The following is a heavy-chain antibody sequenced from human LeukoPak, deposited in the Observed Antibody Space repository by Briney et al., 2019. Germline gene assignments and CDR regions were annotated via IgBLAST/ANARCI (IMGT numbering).Heavy chain of an antibody. CDR2: IKTKTDGETT. CDR1: GFAFSHTW. CDR3: TPTGLIDY. Sequence: GGSLRLSCAASGFAFSHTWMSWVRQGPDKGLEWVGLIKTKTDGETTDYAAPVKGRFTISRDDSKNTLYLQMNSLKIEDTAVYYCTPTGLIDYWGQGTLVTVSS. D-gene: IGHD1-14*01. V-gene: IGHV3-15*01. J-gene: IGHJ4*02.